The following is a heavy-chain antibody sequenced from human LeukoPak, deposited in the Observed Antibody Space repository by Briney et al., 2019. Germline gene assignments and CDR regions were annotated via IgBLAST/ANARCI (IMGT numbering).Heavy chain of an antibody. J-gene: IGHJ4*02. CDR3: ARGTGC. V-gene: IGHV4-61*01. CDR2: IYYSGST. CDR1: GGSVSSGSYY. Sequence: SETLSLTCTVSGGSVSSGSYYWSWIRQPPGKGLEWIGYIYYSGSTNYNPSLKSRVTISVDTSKNQFSLKLSSVTAADTAVYYCARGTGCWGQGTLVTVSS. D-gene: IGHD6-19*01.